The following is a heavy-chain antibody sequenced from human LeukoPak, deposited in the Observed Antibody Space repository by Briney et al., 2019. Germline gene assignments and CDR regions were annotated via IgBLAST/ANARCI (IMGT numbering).Heavy chain of an antibody. CDR3: ASLRSSSSSIIDY. V-gene: IGHV4-34*01. Sequence: SETLSLTCAVYGGSFSGYYWSWIRQPPGKALEWIGEINHSGSTNYNPSLKSRVTISVDTSKNQFSLKLSSVTAADTAVYYCASLRSSSSSIIDYWGQGTLVTVSS. CDR1: GGSFSGYY. D-gene: IGHD6-6*01. CDR2: INHSGST. J-gene: IGHJ4*02.